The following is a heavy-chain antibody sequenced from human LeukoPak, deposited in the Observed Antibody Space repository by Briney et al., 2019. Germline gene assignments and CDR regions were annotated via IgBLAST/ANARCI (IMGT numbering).Heavy chain of an antibody. V-gene: IGHV4-38-2*02. CDR3: AETGFGELSNGY. CDR1: GYSISSGYY. J-gene: IGHJ4*02. D-gene: IGHD3-10*01. Sequence: PSETLSLTCTVSGYSISSGYYWGWIRQPPGKGLEGIGSIYHSGSTYYNPSLKSRVTISVDTSKNQFSLKLSSVTAADTAVYYCAETGFGELSNGYWGQGTLVTVSS. CDR2: IYHSGST.